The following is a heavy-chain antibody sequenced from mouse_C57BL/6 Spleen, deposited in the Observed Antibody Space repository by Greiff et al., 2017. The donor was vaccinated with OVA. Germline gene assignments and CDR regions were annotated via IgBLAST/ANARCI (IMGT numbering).Heavy chain of an antibody. V-gene: IGHV1-82*01. Sequence: QVQLKEPGPELVKPGASVKISCKASGYAFSSSWMNWVKQRPGKGLEWIGRIYPGDGDTNYNGKFKGKATLTADKSSSTAYMQLSSLTSEDSAVYFCAREGYGDYWGQGTTLTVSS. J-gene: IGHJ2*01. CDR3: AREGYGDY. CDR2: IYPGDGDT. CDR1: GYAFSSSW. D-gene: IGHD2-14*01.